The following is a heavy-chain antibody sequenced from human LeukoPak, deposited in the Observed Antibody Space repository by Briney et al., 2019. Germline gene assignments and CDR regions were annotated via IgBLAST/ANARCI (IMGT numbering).Heavy chain of an antibody. D-gene: IGHD6-6*01. CDR3: ARDVPLAGAFDI. CDR2: ISSSSSTI. J-gene: IGHJ3*02. V-gene: IGHV3-48*04. Sequence: PGGSLRLSCAASGFTFSSYSMNWVRQAPGKGLEWASYISSSSSTIYYADSVKGRFTISRDNAKNSLYLQMNSLRAEDTAVYYCARDVPLAGAFDIWGQGTMVTVSS. CDR1: GFTFSSYS.